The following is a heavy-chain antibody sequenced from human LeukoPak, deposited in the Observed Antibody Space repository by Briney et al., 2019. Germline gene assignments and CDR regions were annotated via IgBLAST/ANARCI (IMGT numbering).Heavy chain of an antibody. D-gene: IGHD7-27*01. CDR3: ARGNWGRAGDYLNWFDP. J-gene: IGHJ5*02. V-gene: IGHV1-8*03. Sequence: ASVKVSCKASGYTFTSYDINWVRQATGQGLEWMGWMNPNSGNTGYAQKFQGRVTITRNTSISTAYMELSSLRSEDTAVYYCARGNWGRAGDYLNWFDPWGQGTLVTVSS. CDR2: MNPNSGNT. CDR1: GYTFTSYD.